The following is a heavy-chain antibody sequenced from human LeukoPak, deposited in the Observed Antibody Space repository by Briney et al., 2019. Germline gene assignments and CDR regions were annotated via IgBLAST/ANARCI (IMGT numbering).Heavy chain of an antibody. J-gene: IGHJ3*02. CDR3: ARGLLSELGRLEAFDI. CDR2: IKQDGSEK. V-gene: IGHV3-7*01. D-gene: IGHD3-10*01. Sequence: PGGSLRLFCAASGFTFSSYWMSWVRQAPGKGLEWVANIKQDGSEKYYVDSVKGRFTISRDNAKNSLYLQMNSLRAEDTAVYYCARGLLSELGRLEAFDIWGQGTMVTVSS. CDR1: GFTFSSYW.